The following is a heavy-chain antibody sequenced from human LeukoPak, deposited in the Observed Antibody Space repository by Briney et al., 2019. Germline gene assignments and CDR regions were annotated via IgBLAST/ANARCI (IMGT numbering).Heavy chain of an antibody. CDR2: INHSGST. Sequence: SQTLSLTCTVSGGSISSGGYYWSWIRQPPGKGLEWIGEINHSGSTNYNPSLKSRVTISVDTSKNQFSPKLSSVTAADTAVYYCARSPRSGRNLGYGMDVWGQGTTVTVSS. CDR3: ARSPRSGRNLGYGMDV. D-gene: IGHD2-15*01. CDR1: GGSISSGGYY. V-gene: IGHV4-30-2*01. J-gene: IGHJ6*02.